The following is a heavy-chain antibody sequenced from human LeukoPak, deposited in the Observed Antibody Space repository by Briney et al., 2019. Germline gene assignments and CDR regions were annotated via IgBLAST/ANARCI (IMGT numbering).Heavy chain of an antibody. CDR1: GFTFSIYW. J-gene: IGHJ5*02. Sequence: PGGSLRLSCAASGFTFSIYWMNWVRQAPGKGLEWVANIKADGSEKYYVDSVKGRFTISRDDAKNSLYLHMNSLRAEDTAVYYCVGGLDWFDLWGQGTLVTVSS. CDR3: VGGLDWFDL. CDR2: IKADGSEK. V-gene: IGHV3-7*04.